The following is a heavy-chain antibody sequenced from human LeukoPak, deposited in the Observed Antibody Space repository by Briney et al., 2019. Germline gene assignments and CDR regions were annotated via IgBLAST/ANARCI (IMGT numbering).Heavy chain of an antibody. CDR3: VRDRTTYPATFSDY. CDR2: IYSSGTT. D-gene: IGHD1-14*01. J-gene: IGHJ4*02. CDR1: GGSVGTGTYY. V-gene: IGHV4-61*02. Sequence: SQTQSLTCTVSGGSVGTGTYYWGWIRQPAEKGLEWIGRIYSSGTTSYNPSLEGRVTISMDTSKNQFSLRLDSVTAADTAVYFCVRDRTTYPATFSDYWGQGAMVTVSS.